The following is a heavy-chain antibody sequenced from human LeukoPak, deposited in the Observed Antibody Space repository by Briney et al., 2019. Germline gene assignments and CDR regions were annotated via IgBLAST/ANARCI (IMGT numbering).Heavy chain of an antibody. CDR3: ARSPHSSSSGYCFDY. D-gene: IGHD6-6*01. J-gene: IGHJ4*02. CDR2: INHSGST. V-gene: IGHV4-34*01. Sequence: SEILSLTCAVYGGSFSGYYWSWIRQPPGKGLEWIGEINHSGSTNYNPSLKSRVTISVDTSKNQFSLKLSSVTAADTAVYYCARSPHSSSSGYCFDYWGQGTLVTVSS. CDR1: GGSFSGYY.